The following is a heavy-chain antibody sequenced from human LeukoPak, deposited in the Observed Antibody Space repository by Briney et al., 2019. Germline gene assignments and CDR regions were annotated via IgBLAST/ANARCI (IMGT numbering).Heavy chain of an antibody. CDR2: IKQDGSEK. CDR3: ARVITGDFWSGYYYYYYMDV. CDR1: GFTFSSYW. Sequence: GGSLRLSCAASGFTFSSYWMSWVRQAPGKGLEWVANIKQDGSEKYYVDSVKGRFTISRDNAKNSLYLQMNSLRAEDTAVYYCARVITGDFWSGYYYYYYMDVWGKGTTVTVSS. J-gene: IGHJ6*03. V-gene: IGHV3-7*01. D-gene: IGHD3-3*01.